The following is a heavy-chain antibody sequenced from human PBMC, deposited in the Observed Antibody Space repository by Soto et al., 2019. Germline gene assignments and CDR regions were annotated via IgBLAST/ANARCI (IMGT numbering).Heavy chain of an antibody. CDR3: ARDITWEHHHSWFDP. Sequence: QVQLVQSGAEVKKPGSSVKVSCKASGGTFSSYAISWVRQAPGQGLEWMGGIIPIFGTANYAQKFQGRVTITADESTSPAYMELSSLRSEDTAVYYCARDITWEHHHSWFDPWGQGTLVTVSS. CDR1: GGTFSSYA. J-gene: IGHJ5*02. V-gene: IGHV1-69*01. CDR2: IIPIFGTA. D-gene: IGHD1-26*01.